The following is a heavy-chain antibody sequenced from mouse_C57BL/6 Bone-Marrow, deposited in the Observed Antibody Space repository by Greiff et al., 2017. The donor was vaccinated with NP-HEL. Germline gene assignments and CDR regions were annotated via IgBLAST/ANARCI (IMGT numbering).Heavy chain of an antibody. V-gene: IGHV1-26*01. CDR3: ARDYYGSSYWYFDV. D-gene: IGHD1-1*01. CDR1: GYTFTDYY. J-gene: IGHJ1*03. CDR2: INPNNGGT. Sequence: EVQLQQSGPELVKPGASVKISCKASGYTFTDYYMNWVKQSHGKSLEWIGDINPNNGGTSYNLKFKGKATLTVDKSSSTAYMELRSLTSEDSAVYYCARDYYGSSYWYFDVWGTGTTVTVSS.